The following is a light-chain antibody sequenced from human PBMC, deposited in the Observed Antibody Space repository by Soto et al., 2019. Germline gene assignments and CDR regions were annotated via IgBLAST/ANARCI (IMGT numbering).Light chain of an antibody. CDR2: EVS. V-gene: IGLV2-14*01. CDR1: SSDIGSYNY. Sequence: QSALTQPASVSGSPGQSIAISCTGTSSDIGSYNYVSWYQQPPGKAPKLIIHEVSNRPSGISDHFSGSKSGNTASLTISGLQADDEADYYCSSHTTYSTRIFGTGTKVTVL. J-gene: IGLJ1*01. CDR3: SSHTTYSTRI.